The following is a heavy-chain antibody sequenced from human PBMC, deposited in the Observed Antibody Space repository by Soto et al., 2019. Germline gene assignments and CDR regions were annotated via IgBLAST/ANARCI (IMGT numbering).Heavy chain of an antibody. CDR1: GFTFSSYA. D-gene: IGHD6-19*01. J-gene: IGHJ6*02. Sequence: GGSLRLSCAASGFTFSSYAMHWVRQAPGKGLEWVAVISYDGSNKYYADSVKGRFTISRDNSKNTLYLQTNSLRAEDTAVYYCARDRHSSGWDSNYYYYYGMDVWGQGTTVTVSS. V-gene: IGHV3-30-3*01. CDR3: ARDRHSSGWDSNYYYYYGMDV. CDR2: ISYDGSNK.